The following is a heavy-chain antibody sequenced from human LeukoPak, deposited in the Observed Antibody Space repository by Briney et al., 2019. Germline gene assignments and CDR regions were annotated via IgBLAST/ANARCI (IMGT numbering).Heavy chain of an antibody. CDR2: ISGRGGST. CDR3: AKDLFYGDYPYWYFDL. Sequence: GGSLRLSCAASGFTFSSYAMSWVRQAPGKGLEWVSGISGRGGSTYYADSVKGRFTISRGNSKNTLYLQMNSLRAEDTAVYYCAKDLFYGDYPYWYFDLWGRGTLVTVSS. V-gene: IGHV3-23*01. J-gene: IGHJ2*01. D-gene: IGHD4-17*01. CDR1: GFTFSSYA.